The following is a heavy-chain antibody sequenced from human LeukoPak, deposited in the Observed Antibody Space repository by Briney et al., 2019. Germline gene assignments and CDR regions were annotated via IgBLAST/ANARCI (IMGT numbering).Heavy chain of an antibody. D-gene: IGHD2-8*01. CDR2: MNPNSGNT. CDR3: AREECSIGVCYPSGY. J-gene: IGHJ4*02. Sequence: ASVKVSCKASGYTFTSYDINWVRQATGQGLEWMGWMNPNSGNTGYAQKFQGRVTMTRNTSISTAYMELKSLRSDDTAVYYCAREECSIGVCYPSGYWGQGTLVTVSP. V-gene: IGHV1-8*01. CDR1: GYTFTSYD.